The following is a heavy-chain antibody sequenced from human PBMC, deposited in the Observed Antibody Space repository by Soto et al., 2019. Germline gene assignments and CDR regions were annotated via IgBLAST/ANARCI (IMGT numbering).Heavy chain of an antibody. CDR3: ARGLQKEQLDPAEAFDI. CDR2: IYYSGST. D-gene: IGHD6-13*01. CDR1: GGSLSSGGYY. V-gene: IGHV4-31*03. Sequence: SETLSLTCTVSGGSLSSGGYYWSWIRQHPGKGLEWIGYIYYSGSTYYNPSLKSRVTISVDTSKNQFSLKLSSVTAADTAVYYCARGLQKEQLDPAEAFDIWGQGTMVTVSS. J-gene: IGHJ3*02.